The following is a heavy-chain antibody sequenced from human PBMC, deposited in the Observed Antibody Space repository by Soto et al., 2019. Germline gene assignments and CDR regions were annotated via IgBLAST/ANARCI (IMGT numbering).Heavy chain of an antibody. CDR2: VYYIGSA. Sequence: SETLSLTCTVSGGSFNSYYWSWIRQPPGKGLEWIGYVYYIGSANYNPSLESRVTISVDTSKNQFSLKLNSMTAADTAVYYCARHSKKTGDFDYYYGMDVWGQGTTVTVSS. J-gene: IGHJ6*02. D-gene: IGHD7-27*01. CDR3: ARHSKKTGDFDYYYGMDV. CDR1: GGSFNSYY. V-gene: IGHV4-59*08.